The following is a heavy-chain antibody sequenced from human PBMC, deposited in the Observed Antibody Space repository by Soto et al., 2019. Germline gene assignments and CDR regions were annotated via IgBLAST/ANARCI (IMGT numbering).Heavy chain of an antibody. CDR2: IIPIFGTA. CDR3: ARDDCSGGSCYSSYYYSGMDV. D-gene: IGHD2-15*01. Sequence: QVQLVQSGAEVKKPGSSVKVSCKASGGTFSSYAISWVRQAPGQGLEWMGGIIPIFGTANYAQKFQGRVTITADESTSTAYIELSSLRSEDTAVYYCARDDCSGGSCYSSYYYSGMDVWGQGTTVTVSS. J-gene: IGHJ6*02. CDR1: GGTFSSYA. V-gene: IGHV1-69*01.